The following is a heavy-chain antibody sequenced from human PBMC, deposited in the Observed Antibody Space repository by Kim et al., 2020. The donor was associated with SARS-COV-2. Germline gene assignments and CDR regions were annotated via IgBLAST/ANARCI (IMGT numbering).Heavy chain of an antibody. V-gene: IGHV1-46*01. D-gene: IGHD1-1*01. Sequence: FQGRVTMTRDTSTSTVYMELSSLRSEDTAVYYCARDPGTTPHGALYYFDYWGQGTLVTVSS. J-gene: IGHJ4*02. CDR3: ARDPGTTPHGALYYFDY.